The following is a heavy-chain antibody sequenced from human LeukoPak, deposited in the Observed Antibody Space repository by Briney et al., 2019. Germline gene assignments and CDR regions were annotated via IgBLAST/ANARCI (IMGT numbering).Heavy chain of an antibody. D-gene: IGHD1-26*01. CDR3: AGDIRLVGATLYFDF. V-gene: IGHV4-59*02. CDR1: GASVSTYY. J-gene: IGHJ4*02. CDR2: MHSSGST. Sequence: SETLSLTCTVSGASVSTYYWSWVRQTPDKELEWIVNMHSSGSTYYNPSLKSRVIMSIDTSNNQFSLKLTSVTAADTAVYYCAGDIRLVGATLYFDFWGQGALVTVSA.